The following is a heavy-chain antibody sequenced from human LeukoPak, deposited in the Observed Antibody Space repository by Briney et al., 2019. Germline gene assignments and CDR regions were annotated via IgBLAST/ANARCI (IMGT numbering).Heavy chain of an antibody. CDR3: ARWYYDSSGYRYFDY. CDR2: IYYSGST. CDR1: GGSISSGDYS. D-gene: IGHD3-22*01. J-gene: IGHJ4*02. V-gene: IGHV4-31*03. Sequence: SETLSLTCTVSGGSISSGDYSWNWIRQHPGKGLEWIGYIYYSGSTYYNPSLKSRVTISVDTAKNQFSLKLSSVTAADTAVYYCARWYYDSSGYRYFDYWGQGTLVTVSS.